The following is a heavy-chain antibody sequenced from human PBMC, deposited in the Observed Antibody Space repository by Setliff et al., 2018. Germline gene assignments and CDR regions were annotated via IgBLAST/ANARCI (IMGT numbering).Heavy chain of an antibody. CDR3: AREDYDSSGYYMDY. D-gene: IGHD3-22*01. V-gene: IGHV4-4*07. CDR1: GASISAYY. J-gene: IGHJ4*02. Sequence: SETLSLTCNVSGASISAYYWSWFRQPPGKGLEWIGGMNARGLTEYSPPLKSRVAMSLDTSKNTASLKLTSVTAGDTAAYFCAREDYDSSGYYMDYWGQGTLVTVSS. CDR2: MNARGLT.